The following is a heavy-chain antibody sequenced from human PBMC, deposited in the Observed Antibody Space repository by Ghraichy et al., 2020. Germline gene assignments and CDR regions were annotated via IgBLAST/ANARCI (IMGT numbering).Heavy chain of an antibody. V-gene: IGHV4-34*01. J-gene: IGHJ4*02. CDR1: GGSFSGYY. Sequence: SETLSLTCAVYGGSFSGYYWSWIRQPPGKGLEWIGEINHSGSTNYNPSLKSRVTISVDTSKNQFSLKLSSVTAADTAVYYCARGDIAVAGTLYYWGQGTLVTVSS. CDR3: ARGDIAVAGTLYY. CDR2: INHSGST. D-gene: IGHD6-19*01.